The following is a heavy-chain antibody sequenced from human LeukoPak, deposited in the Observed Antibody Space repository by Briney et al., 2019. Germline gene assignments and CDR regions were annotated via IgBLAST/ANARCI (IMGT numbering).Heavy chain of an antibody. J-gene: IGHJ4*02. D-gene: IGHD6-19*01. CDR3: ARGLSFYSSGWYGY. CDR1: GGSFSGYY. Sequence: SETLSLTCAVYGGSFSGYYWSWIRQPPGKGLEWIGEINHSGSTNYNPSLKSRVTISVDTSKNQFSLELSSVTAADTAVYYCARGLSFYSSGWYGYWGQGTLVTVSS. CDR2: INHSGST. V-gene: IGHV4-34*01.